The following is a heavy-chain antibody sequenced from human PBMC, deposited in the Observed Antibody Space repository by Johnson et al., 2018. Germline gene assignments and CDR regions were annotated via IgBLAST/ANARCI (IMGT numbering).Heavy chain of an antibody. Sequence: VQLVQSGGGLVQXGGSLRLXCAASGFMFDDYAMHWVRQAPGKGLEWVSGISWNSGSIGYADSVKGRFTISRDNAKNSLYLQMNSLRAEDTAVYYCARVPVAATGSWYGMDVWGQGTTVTVSS. CDR1: GFMFDDYA. V-gene: IGHV3-9*01. D-gene: IGHD2-15*01. CDR2: ISWNSGSI. CDR3: ARVPVAATGSWYGMDV. J-gene: IGHJ6*02.